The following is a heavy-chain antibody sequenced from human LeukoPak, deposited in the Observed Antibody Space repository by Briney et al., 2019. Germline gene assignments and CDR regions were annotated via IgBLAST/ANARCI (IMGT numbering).Heavy chain of an antibody. CDR3: ARLGVTMPTPTYNWFDP. CDR1: GYSFTSYW. D-gene: IGHD4/OR15-4a*01. J-gene: IGHJ5*02. Sequence: GESLKISCKGSGYSFTSYWIGWGRQMRGKGLEWMGTIYPGDSGTRYSPAFQGQVTISADKSISTAYLQWSSLKASDTAMYYCARLGVTMPTPTYNWFDPWGQGTLVTVSS. CDR2: IYPGDSGT. V-gene: IGHV5-51*01.